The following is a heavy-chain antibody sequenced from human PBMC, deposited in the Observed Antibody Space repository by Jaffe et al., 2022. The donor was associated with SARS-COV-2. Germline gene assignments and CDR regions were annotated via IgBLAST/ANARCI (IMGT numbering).Heavy chain of an antibody. Sequence: EVHLVESGGGSVQPGRSLRLSCVASGSGFSSDYAMHWVRQAPGKGLEWVSGIFWNSGGTGYADSVKGRFTVSRDSARNSLYLQMDSLRPEDTAVYYCGKDLKPGGLELWGQGTLVTVSS. CDR2: IFWNSGGT. D-gene: IGHD2-15*01. V-gene: IGHV3-9*01. CDR1: GSGFSSDYA. J-gene: IGHJ4*02. CDR3: GKDLKPGGLEL.